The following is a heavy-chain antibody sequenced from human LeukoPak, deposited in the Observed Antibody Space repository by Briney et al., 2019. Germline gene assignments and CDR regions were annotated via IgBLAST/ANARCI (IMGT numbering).Heavy chain of an antibody. CDR2: ISSSSSYI. V-gene: IGHV3-21*01. Sequence: GGSLRLSCAASGFTFSSYSMNWVRQAPGKGLEWVSSISSSSSYIYYADSVKGRFTFSRDNAKNSLYLQMNSLRAEDTAVYYCAGGVYYYDSSGYRGDAFDIWGQGTMVTVSS. D-gene: IGHD3-22*01. CDR3: AGGVYYYDSSGYRGDAFDI. CDR1: GFTFSSYS. J-gene: IGHJ3*02.